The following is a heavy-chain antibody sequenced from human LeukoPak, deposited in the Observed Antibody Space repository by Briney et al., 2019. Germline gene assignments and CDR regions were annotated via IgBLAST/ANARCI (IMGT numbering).Heavy chain of an antibody. D-gene: IGHD1-26*01. J-gene: IGHJ4*02. V-gene: IGHV4-4*07. CDR2: IYTSGST. CDR1: GGSISSYY. CDR3: AGGGATNWAYYFDY. Sequence: KPSETLSLTCTVSGGSISSYYWSWIRQPAGKGLEWIGRIYTSGSTNYNPSLKSRVTMSVDTSKNQFSLKLSSVTAADTAVHYCAGGGATNWAYYFDYWGQGTLVTVSS.